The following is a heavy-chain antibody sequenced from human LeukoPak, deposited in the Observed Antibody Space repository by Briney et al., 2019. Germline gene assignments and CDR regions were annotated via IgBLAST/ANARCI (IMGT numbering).Heavy chain of an antibody. CDR2: ISSSSSYI. CDR3: ARDHTTVTTRYYGMDV. D-gene: IGHD4-17*01. Sequence: PGGSLRLSCAAPGFTFSSYSMNWVRQAPGKGLEWVSSISSSSSYIYYADSVKGRFTISRDNAKNSLYLQMNSLRAEDTAVYYCARDHTTVTTRYYGMDVWGQGTTVTVSS. J-gene: IGHJ6*02. V-gene: IGHV3-21*01. CDR1: GFTFSSYS.